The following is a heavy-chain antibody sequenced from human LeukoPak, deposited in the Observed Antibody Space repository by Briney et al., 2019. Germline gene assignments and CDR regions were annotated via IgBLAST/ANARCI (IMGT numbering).Heavy chain of an antibody. CDR2: ISGSGVST. D-gene: IGHD3-16*01. V-gene: IGHV3-23*01. J-gene: IGHJ4*02. CDR3: AKDSWGVGRNFDY. CDR1: GFRFSSYA. Sequence: GGSLRLSCAASGFRFSSYAMSWVRQAPGKGLEWVSAISGSGVSTYYADSVKGRFTVSRDNSKNTLYLQMSSLRAEDTAVYYCAKDSWGVGRNFDYWGQGTLVTVSS.